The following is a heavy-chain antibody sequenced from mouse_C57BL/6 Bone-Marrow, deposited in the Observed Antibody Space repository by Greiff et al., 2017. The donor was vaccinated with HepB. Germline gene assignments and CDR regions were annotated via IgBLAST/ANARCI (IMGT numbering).Heavy chain of an antibody. CDR2: IWGVGST. CDR1: GFSLTSYG. V-gene: IGHV2-6*01. CDR3: ARRQLRLSYAMDY. D-gene: IGHD3-2*02. Sequence: VKLMESGPGLVAPSPSLSITCTVSGFSLTSYGVDWVRQSPGKGLEWLGVIWGVGSTNYNSALKSRLSISKDNSKSQVFLKMNSLQTDDTAMYYCARRQLRLSYAMDYWGQGTSVTVSS. J-gene: IGHJ4*01.